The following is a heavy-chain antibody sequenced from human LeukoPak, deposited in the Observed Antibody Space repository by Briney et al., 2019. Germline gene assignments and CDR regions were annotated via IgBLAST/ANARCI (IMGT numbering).Heavy chain of an antibody. Sequence: SETLSLTCTVSGGSISSSRYYWGWLRQPPGKGLEWIGSIYYSGSTYYNPSLKSRVTISVDTSKNQFSLNLSSVTAADTAVYYCARLYYDSSGYYQICYFDYWGQGTLVTVSS. J-gene: IGHJ4*02. V-gene: IGHV4-39*01. CDR2: IYYSGST. D-gene: IGHD3-22*01. CDR1: GGSISSSRYY. CDR3: ARLYYDSSGYYQICYFDY.